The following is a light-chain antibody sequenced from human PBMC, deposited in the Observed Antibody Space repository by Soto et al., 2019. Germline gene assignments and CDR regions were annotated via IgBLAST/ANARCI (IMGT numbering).Light chain of an antibody. CDR2: GTK. Sequence: QTVVTQEPSFSVSPGGTVTRTCGLSSGAVSTSHFPNWYQQTPGQPPRTLIYGTKNRSSGVPDRFSGSILGIRAALTITGAQADDESDYYCVLYVGSGIWVFGGGTKLTVL. CDR1: SGAVSTSHF. CDR3: VLYVGSGIWV. V-gene: IGLV8-61*01. J-gene: IGLJ3*02.